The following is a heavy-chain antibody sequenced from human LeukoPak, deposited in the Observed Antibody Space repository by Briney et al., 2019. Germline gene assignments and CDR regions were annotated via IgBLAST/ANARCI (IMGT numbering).Heavy chain of an antibody. CDR2: IYYSGST. Sequence: MPSETLSLTCTVSGGSISSSTYYWDWIRQPPGKGLEWIGSIYYSGSTYYNPSLKSRITISVDTSKNQFSLKLSSVTAADTAVYYCARLRDSSGQFDSWGQGTLVTVSS. D-gene: IGHD3-22*01. J-gene: IGHJ4*02. CDR1: GGSISSSTYY. CDR3: ARLRDSSGQFDS. V-gene: IGHV4-39*01.